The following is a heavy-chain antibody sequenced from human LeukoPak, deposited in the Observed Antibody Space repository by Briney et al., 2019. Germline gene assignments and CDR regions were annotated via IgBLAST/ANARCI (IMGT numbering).Heavy chain of an antibody. CDR3: ARVVITIFGVVIRLFDY. CDR2: ISAYNGNT. CDR1: GYTFTSYG. D-gene: IGHD3-3*01. V-gene: IGHV1-18*01. Sequence: VSVKVSCKASGYTFTSYGISWVRQAPGQGLEWMGWISAYNGNTNYAQKLQGRVTMTTDTSTSTAYMELRSLRSDDTAVYYCARVVITIFGVVIRLFDYWGQGTLVTVSS. J-gene: IGHJ4*02.